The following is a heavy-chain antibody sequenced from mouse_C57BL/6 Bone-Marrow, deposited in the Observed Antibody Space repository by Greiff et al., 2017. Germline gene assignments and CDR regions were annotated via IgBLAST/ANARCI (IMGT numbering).Heavy chain of an antibody. CDR3: ARSEGSSPPFDY. J-gene: IGHJ2*01. CDR2: IFPGSGST. V-gene: IGHV1-75*01. CDR1: GYTFTDYY. D-gene: IGHD1-1*01. Sequence: QVQLKESGPELVKPGASVKISCKASGYTFTDYYINWVKQRPGQGLEWIGWIFPGSGSTYYNEKFKGKATLTVDKSSSTAYMLLSSLTSEDSAVYFCARSEGSSPPFDYWGQGTTLTVSS.